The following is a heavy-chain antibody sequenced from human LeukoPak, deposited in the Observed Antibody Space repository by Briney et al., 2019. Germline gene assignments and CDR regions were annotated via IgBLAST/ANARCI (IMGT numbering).Heavy chain of an antibody. CDR2: IYTSGST. Sequence: PSETLSLTCTVSGASISSYYWSWIRQPAGKGLERIGRIYTSGSTNYNPSLKSRVTMSVDTSKNQFSLKLSSVTAADTAVYYCARGKFRYDSSGYYYGGYGMDVWGQGTTVTVSS. V-gene: IGHV4-4*07. CDR1: GASISSYY. CDR3: ARGKFRYDSSGYYYGGYGMDV. J-gene: IGHJ6*02. D-gene: IGHD3-22*01.